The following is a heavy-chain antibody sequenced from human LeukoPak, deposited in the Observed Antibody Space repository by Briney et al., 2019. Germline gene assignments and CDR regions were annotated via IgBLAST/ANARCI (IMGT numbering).Heavy chain of an antibody. V-gene: IGHV3-33*01. CDR1: GFTFSSYG. D-gene: IGHD6-19*01. CDR2: IWNDGSNK. CDR3: TRGREAVAGTFDP. Sequence: GRSLRLSCAASGFTFSSYGMHWVRQAPDKGLEWVATIWNDGSNKYYADSVKGRLTISRDNSKNTVFLQMNSLRAEDTAVYYCTRGREAVAGTFDPWGQGTLVTVSS. J-gene: IGHJ5*02.